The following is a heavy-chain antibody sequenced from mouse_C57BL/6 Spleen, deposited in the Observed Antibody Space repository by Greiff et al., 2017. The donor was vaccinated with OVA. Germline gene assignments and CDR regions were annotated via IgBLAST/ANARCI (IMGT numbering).Heavy chain of an antibody. CDR3: ARGLSRDYDVAY. CDR2: IDPEDGET. Sequence: VQLQQSGAELVKPGASVKLSCTASGFNIKDYYMHWVKQRTEQGLEWIGRIDPEDGETKYAPKFKGKATITAGTSSNTAYLQLSSLTSEDTAVYYCARGLSRDYDVAYWGQGTLVTVSA. CDR1: GFNIKDYY. D-gene: IGHD2-4*01. V-gene: IGHV14-2*01. J-gene: IGHJ3*01.